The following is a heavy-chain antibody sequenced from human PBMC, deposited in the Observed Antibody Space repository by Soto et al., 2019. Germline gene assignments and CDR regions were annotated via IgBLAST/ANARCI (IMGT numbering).Heavy chain of an antibody. CDR1: GYSFTTYW. CDR2: IFPGDSDT. V-gene: IGHV5-51*01. J-gene: IGHJ4*02. CDR3: EPGGDFWTGYYPTYSKY. Sequence: DSLTISCNGSGYSFTTYWIGWVRQMPGKGLEWMGIIFPGDSDTRYSPSFQGQVTISADKSISTAYLQWRSLKASDTAIYFCEPGGDFWTGYYPTYSKYWVQGRLSTVS. D-gene: IGHD3-3*01.